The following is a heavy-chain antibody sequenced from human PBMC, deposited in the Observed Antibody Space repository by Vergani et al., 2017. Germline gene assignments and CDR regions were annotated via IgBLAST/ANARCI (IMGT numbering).Heavy chain of an antibody. V-gene: IGHV3-74*01. CDR3: APLSCSSTSCYDDY. Sequence: EVQLVESGGGLVQPGGSLRLSCAASGFTFSSYWMHWVRQAPGKGLVWVSRINSDGSSTSYADSVKGRFTISRDNAKNSLYLQMNSLRAEDTALYYCAPLSCSSTSCYDDYWGQGTLVTVSS. CDR2: INSDGSST. D-gene: IGHD2-2*01. J-gene: IGHJ4*02. CDR1: GFTFSSYW.